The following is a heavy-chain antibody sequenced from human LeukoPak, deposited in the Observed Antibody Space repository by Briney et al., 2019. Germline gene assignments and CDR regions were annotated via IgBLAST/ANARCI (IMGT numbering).Heavy chain of an antibody. J-gene: IGHJ5*02. Sequence: GGSLILSCAASGFTFSSHSMNWVRQAPGKGLEWVSSISSSSSYIYYADSVKGRFTISRDNAKNSLYLQMNSLRAEDTAVYYCARDRIAVAGWFDPWGQGTLVTVSS. D-gene: IGHD6-19*01. V-gene: IGHV3-21*01. CDR3: ARDRIAVAGWFDP. CDR2: ISSSSSYI. CDR1: GFTFSSHS.